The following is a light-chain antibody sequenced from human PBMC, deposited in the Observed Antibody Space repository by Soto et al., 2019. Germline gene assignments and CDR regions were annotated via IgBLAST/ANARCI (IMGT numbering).Light chain of an antibody. Sequence: QSVLTQPPSAPGSPRQSVTISCAGTSSDVGKYNYVSWYQQYPGKAPKLMIYEVNKRPSGVPDRFSGSMSGNTASLTVSGLQAEDEAEYYGASYAGSDTLIGGGTKVTVL. CDR2: EVN. V-gene: IGLV2-8*01. J-gene: IGLJ2*01. CDR1: SSDVGKYNY. CDR3: ASYAGSDTL.